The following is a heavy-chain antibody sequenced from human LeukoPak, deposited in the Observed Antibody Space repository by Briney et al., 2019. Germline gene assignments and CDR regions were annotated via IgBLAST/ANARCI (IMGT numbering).Heavy chain of an antibody. J-gene: IGHJ6*03. CDR3: ARDQGGFWSGYQNSMDV. V-gene: IGHV4-59*01. Sequence: SETLSLTCTVSGGSISSYYWSWIRQPPGKGLEWIGYIYYSGSTNYNPSLKSRVTISVDTSKNQFSLKLSSVTAADTAVYYCARDQGGFWSGYQNSMDVWGKGTTVTVSS. CDR2: IYYSGST. D-gene: IGHD3-3*01. CDR1: GGSISSYY.